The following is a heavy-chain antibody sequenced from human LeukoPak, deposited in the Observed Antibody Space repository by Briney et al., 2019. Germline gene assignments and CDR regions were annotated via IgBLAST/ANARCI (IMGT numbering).Heavy chain of an antibody. CDR3: ARCKTPRAPSDY. J-gene: IGHJ4*02. V-gene: IGHV5-51*01. CDR2: IYPDDSDT. CDR1: GYSFTSYW. Sequence: GESLKISCKGSGYSFTSYWIGWVRQMPGKGLEWMGIIYPDDSDTRYSPSFQSQVTISADKSISTAYLQWSSLTASDTAIYYCARCKTPRAPSDYWGQGTLVTVSS. D-gene: IGHD2/OR15-2a*01.